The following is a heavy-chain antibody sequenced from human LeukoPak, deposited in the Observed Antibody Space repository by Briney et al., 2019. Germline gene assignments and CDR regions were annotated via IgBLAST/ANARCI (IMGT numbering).Heavy chain of an antibody. J-gene: IGHJ4*02. V-gene: IGHV4-61*08. Sequence: KPSQTLSLTCTVSGGSISSGDYYWSWIRQPPGKGLEWIGYIYYGGSSNPNPSLKSRVTMSLDTSKNQFSLKLSSVTAADTAVYYCARNGRGYSFDYWGQGTLVTVSS. CDR1: GGSISSGDYY. CDR2: IYYGGSS. CDR3: ARNGRGYSFDY. D-gene: IGHD2-8*01.